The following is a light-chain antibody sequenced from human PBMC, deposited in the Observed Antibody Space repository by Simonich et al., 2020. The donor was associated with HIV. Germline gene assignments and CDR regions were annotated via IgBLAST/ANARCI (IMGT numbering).Light chain of an antibody. V-gene: IGKV2-28*01. Sequence: DIVMTQTPLSLSVTPGQPAFISCKSSQSLLHSDGKTYLYWYLQKPGQSPQLLIYFGSDRASGVPDRFSGIGSGTNFTLKISRVEAEDVGVYYCMQALQTPRYTFGQGTKLEIK. J-gene: IGKJ2*01. CDR2: FGS. CDR1: QSLLHSDGKTY. CDR3: MQALQTPRYT.